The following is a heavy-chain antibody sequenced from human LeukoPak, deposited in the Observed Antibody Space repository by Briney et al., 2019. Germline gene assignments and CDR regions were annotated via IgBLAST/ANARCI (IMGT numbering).Heavy chain of an antibody. D-gene: IGHD3-22*01. Sequence: SETLSLTCTVSGYSINNIYHWGWVRQPPGEGLEWIGRIYTSGSTNYNPSLKSRVTISVDTSKNQFSLKLSSVTAADTAVYYCASMEYYYDSSGYHQLGYYFDYWGQGTLVTVSS. CDR1: GYSINNIYH. CDR2: IYTSGST. J-gene: IGHJ4*02. V-gene: IGHV4-38-2*02. CDR3: ASMEYYYDSSGYHQLGYYFDY.